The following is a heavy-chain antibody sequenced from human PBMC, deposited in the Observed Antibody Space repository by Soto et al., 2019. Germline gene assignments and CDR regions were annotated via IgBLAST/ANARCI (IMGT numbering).Heavy chain of an antibody. CDR3: ARVGSRDDYIYVLEQ. V-gene: IGHV1-69*06. J-gene: IGHJ3*01. Sequence: QVQVVQSGAEVKKPGSSVKISCKASGRIFSSFPTSWVRQVPGKGLEWMGGVISASGSVTYAPKFQGRVTMTAVNSAGIGYMALTSLTSEDTAIYYGARVGSRDDYIYVLEQWGPGTMVTVSS. CDR2: VISASGSV. CDR1: GRIFSSFP. D-gene: IGHD4-4*01.